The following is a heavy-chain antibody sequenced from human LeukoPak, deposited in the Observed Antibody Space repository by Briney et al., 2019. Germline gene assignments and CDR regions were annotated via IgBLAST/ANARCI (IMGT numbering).Heavy chain of an antibody. CDR2: IWYDGSNK. D-gene: IGHD6-19*01. CDR3: ARDDIAVAGNDAFDI. J-gene: IGHJ3*02. V-gene: IGHV3-33*01. Sequence: GGSLRLPCAASGFTFSSYGMHWVRQAPGKGLEWVAVIWYDGSNKYYADSVKGRFTISRDNSKNTLYLQMNSLRAEDTAVYYCARDDIAVAGNDAFDIWGQGTMVTVSS. CDR1: GFTFSSYG.